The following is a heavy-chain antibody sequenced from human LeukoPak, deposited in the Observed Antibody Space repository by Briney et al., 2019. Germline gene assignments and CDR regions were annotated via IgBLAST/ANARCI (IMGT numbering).Heavy chain of an antibody. CDR1: GFTFTSSA. Sequence: ASVKVSCKASGFTFTSSAMQWVRQARGQRLEWIGWIVVGSGNTNYAQKFQERVTITRDMSTSTAYMELSSLRSEDTAVYYCAAAFISSWYPTSFDYWGQGTLVTVSS. CDR2: IVVGSGNT. J-gene: IGHJ4*02. D-gene: IGHD6-13*01. V-gene: IGHV1-58*02. CDR3: AAAFISSWYPTSFDY.